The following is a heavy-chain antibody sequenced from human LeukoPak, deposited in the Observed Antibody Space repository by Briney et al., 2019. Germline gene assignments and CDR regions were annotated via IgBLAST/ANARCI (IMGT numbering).Heavy chain of an antibody. Sequence: ASVKVSCKASGGTFSSYAISWVRQAPGQGLEWMGGIIPIFGTANYAQKFQGRVTITADESTSTAYMELSSLRSEDTAVYYCALSGNEGDHFDYWGQGTLVTVSS. D-gene: IGHD1-26*01. V-gene: IGHV1-69*13. J-gene: IGHJ4*02. CDR2: IIPIFGTA. CDR1: GGTFSSYA. CDR3: ALSGNEGDHFDY.